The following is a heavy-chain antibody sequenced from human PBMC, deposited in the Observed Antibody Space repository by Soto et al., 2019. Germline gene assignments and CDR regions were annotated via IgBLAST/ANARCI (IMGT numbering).Heavy chain of an antibody. CDR2: ISGSDGST. V-gene: IGHV3-23*01. J-gene: IGHJ5*02. CDR3: AKGGVRLGWFDP. CDR1: GVTVSNYA. D-gene: IGHD3-16*01. Sequence: GGSMKLACAGSGVTVSNYAMNWVRQTPGKGLEWVSTISGSDGSTYYADSVKVRFTISRDNSNNTLYLQMNSLRAEDTVIYYCAKGGVRLGWFDPWGQGTLVTVSS.